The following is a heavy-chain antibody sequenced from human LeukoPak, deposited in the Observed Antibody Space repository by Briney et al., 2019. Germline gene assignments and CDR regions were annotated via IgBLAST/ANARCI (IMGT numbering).Heavy chain of an antibody. V-gene: IGHV3-73*01. CDR2: IRSGPSGYTT. J-gene: IGHJ4*02. D-gene: IGHD2-15*01. Sequence: PGGSLRLSCAASGFDFSGFYMHWVRQASGRGLEWVGLIRSGPSGYTTLHAASVKGRLTISRDDSKNTAYLQMNSLRADDTAVYYCARQDCSGGSCSYVDYWGQGTLVTVSS. CDR3: ARQDCSGGSCSYVDY. CDR1: GFDFSGFY.